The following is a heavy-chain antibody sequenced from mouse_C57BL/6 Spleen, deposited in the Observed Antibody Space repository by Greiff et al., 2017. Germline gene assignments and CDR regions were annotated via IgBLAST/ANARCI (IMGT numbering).Heavy chain of an antibody. CDR3: ARGNYLYYAMDY. D-gene: IGHD2-1*01. Sequence: EVNVVESGGGLVKPGGSLKLSCAASGFTFSSYAMSWVRQTPEKRLEWVATISDGGSYTYYPDNVKGRFTISRDNAKNNLYLQMSHLKSEDTAMYYCARGNYLYYAMDYWGQGTSVTVSS. CDR2: ISDGGSYT. V-gene: IGHV5-4*03. CDR1: GFTFSSYA. J-gene: IGHJ4*01.